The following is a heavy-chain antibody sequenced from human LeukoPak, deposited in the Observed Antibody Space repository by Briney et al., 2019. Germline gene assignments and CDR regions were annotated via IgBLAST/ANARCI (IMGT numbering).Heavy chain of an antibody. D-gene: IGHD6-13*01. CDR1: GGSISSSSYY. J-gene: IGHJ5*02. V-gene: IGHV4-39*07. CDR3: ARDYLGSEAAAHNNWFDP. Sequence: SETLSLTCTVSGGSISSSSYYWGWIRQPPGKGLEWIGSIYYSGSTNYNPSLKSRVTISVDTSKNQFSLKLSSVTAADTAVYYCARDYLGSEAAAHNNWFDPWGQGTLVTVSS. CDR2: IYYSGST.